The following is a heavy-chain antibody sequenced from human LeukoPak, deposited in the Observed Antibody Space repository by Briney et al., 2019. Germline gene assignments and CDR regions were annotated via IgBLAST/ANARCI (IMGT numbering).Heavy chain of an antibody. CDR1: GYTFSSFG. D-gene: IGHD3-10*01. CDR3: ARDRAGPLTALIRGHIKEIP. J-gene: IGHJ5*02. CDR2: ISVYNDNT. V-gene: IGHV1-18*04. Sequence: ASVKLSCRASGYTFSSFGISWVRRAPGQGLEWMGWISVYNDNTHFAQKFQGRVTMTADTSTSTAYMELRNLRADDTAMYYCARDRAGPLTALIRGHIKEIPWGQGTLVTVSS.